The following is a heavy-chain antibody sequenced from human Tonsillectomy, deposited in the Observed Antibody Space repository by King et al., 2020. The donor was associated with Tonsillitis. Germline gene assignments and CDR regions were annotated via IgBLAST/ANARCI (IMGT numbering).Heavy chain of an antibody. V-gene: IGHV3-15*01. CDR1: GFTFSNAW. D-gene: IGHD3-3*01. CDR3: ASEAITSSYY. Sequence: VQLVESGGGLVKPGGSLRLSCAASGFTFSNAWMSWVRQAPGKGLEWVGRIKSKTDGGTTDYAAPVKGRFTISRDDSKNTMYLQMNSLKTADTAVYYCASEAITSSYYSGQGTLFTVSS. CDR2: IKSKTDGGTT. J-gene: IGHJ4*02.